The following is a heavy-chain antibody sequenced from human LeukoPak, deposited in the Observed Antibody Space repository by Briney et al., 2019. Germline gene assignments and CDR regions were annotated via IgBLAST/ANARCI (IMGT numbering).Heavy chain of an antibody. CDR3: ARVFLGSFDY. CDR2: ISYDGSNK. Sequence: GGSLRLSCAASGFTFSSYAMHWARQAPGKGLEWVAVISYDGSNKYYADSVKGRFTISRDNSKNTLYLQMNSLRAEDTAVYYCARVFLGSFDYWGQGTLVTVSS. V-gene: IGHV3-30-3*01. J-gene: IGHJ4*02. D-gene: IGHD7-27*01. CDR1: GFTFSSYA.